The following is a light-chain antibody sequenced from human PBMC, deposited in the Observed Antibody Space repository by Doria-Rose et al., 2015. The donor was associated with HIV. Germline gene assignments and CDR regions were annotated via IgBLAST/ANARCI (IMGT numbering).Light chain of an antibody. Sequence: TQSPGTLSLSPGEKATLSRRASQSVIANYLAWYQQRPGQSTRLLIYGASSRATDIPDRFSGSASGTDFPLTISRLEPEDFAVYYCHQYASARTFGQGTKVEIK. CDR1: QSVIANY. CDR3: HQYASART. V-gene: IGKV3-20*01. CDR2: GAS. J-gene: IGKJ1*01.